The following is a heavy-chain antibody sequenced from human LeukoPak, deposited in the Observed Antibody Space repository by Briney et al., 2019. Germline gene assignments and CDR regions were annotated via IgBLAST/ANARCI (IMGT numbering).Heavy chain of an antibody. CDR3: ARGPYSSSWYKWFDP. J-gene: IGHJ5*02. V-gene: IGHV4-34*01. CDR1: GGSFSGYY. Sequence: SETLSLTCAVYGGSFSGYYWSWIRQPPGKGLEWIGEINHSGSTNYNPSLKSRVTISVDTSKNQFSLKLSSVTAADTAVYYCARGPYSSSWYKWFDPWGQGTLVTVS. CDR2: INHSGST. D-gene: IGHD6-13*01.